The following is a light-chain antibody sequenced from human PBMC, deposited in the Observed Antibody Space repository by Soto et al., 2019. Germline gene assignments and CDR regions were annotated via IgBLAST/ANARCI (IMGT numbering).Light chain of an antibody. J-gene: IGKJ1*01. CDR2: DAS. CDR1: QSVSSY. Sequence: DIVLTQSPATLSLSPGERATLSCRASQSVSSYLAWYQQKPGQAPRLLIYDASSRATGIPARFSGSGSGTEFTLTISSLEPEDFAVYYCQQRSNWPVTFGQGTRVEIK. V-gene: IGKV3-11*01. CDR3: QQRSNWPVT.